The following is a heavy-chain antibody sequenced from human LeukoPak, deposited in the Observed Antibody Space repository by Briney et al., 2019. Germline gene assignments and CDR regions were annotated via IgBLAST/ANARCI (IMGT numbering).Heavy chain of an antibody. CDR2: ISSSSSNI. D-gene: IGHD5-24*01. V-gene: IGHV3-21*01. Sequence: GGSLRLSCAASGFTFSGYSMNWVRQAPGKGLEWVSSISSSSSNIHYADSVKGRFTISRDNARISLYLQMNSLRAEDTAVYYCARDFLSAMAVGDYWGQGTPVTVSS. CDR1: GFTFSGYS. J-gene: IGHJ4*02. CDR3: ARDFLSAMAVGDY.